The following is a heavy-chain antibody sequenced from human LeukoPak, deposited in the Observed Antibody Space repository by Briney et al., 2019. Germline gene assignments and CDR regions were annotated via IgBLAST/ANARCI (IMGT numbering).Heavy chain of an antibody. CDR3: ARSYYYGSGSYYIRSYYFDY. CDR1: GFTFSSYW. Sequence: PGGSLRLSCAASGFTFSSYWMHWVRQAPGKGLVWVSRINSDGSSTSYADSVKGRFTISRDNAKNTLYLQMNSLRAEDTAVYYCARSYYYGSGSYYIRSYYFDYWGQGTLVTVSS. V-gene: IGHV3-74*01. D-gene: IGHD3-10*01. J-gene: IGHJ4*02. CDR2: INSDGSST.